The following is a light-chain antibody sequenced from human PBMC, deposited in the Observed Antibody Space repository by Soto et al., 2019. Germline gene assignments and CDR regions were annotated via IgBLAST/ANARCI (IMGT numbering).Light chain of an antibody. J-gene: IGKJ4*01. Sequence: EIVMTQSPPTLSVSPGEKATLSCRASQGVTNDLAWYQHKPGQAPRLLIYGASTGATGIPARFSGSGSGTEFTLTINSLQSEDFAIYYCQQYNNWPITFGGGTKVEIK. CDR3: QQYNNWPIT. V-gene: IGKV3-15*01. CDR2: GAS. CDR1: QGVTND.